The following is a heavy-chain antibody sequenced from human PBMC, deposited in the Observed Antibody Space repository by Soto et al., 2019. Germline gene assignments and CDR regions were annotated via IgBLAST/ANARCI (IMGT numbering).Heavy chain of an antibody. V-gene: IGHV3-23*01. CDR3: AKRGNEGYFDY. CDR2: ISSSGGST. Sequence: QPGGSLRLSCAVSGFTFSSYAMSWVRQAPGKGLEWVSGISSSGGSTYYADSVKGRFTISRDNSKNTLYLQMNSLRAEDTAVYYCAKRGNEGYFDYWGQGTLVTVSS. CDR1: GFTFSSYA. J-gene: IGHJ4*02. D-gene: IGHD2-15*01.